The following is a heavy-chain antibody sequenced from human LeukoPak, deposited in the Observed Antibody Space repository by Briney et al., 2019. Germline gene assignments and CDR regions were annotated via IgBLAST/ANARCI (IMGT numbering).Heavy chain of an antibody. CDR1: GFTFSSYG. D-gene: IGHD2-21*02. Sequence: GGSLRLSCAASGFTFSSYGMHWVRQAPGKGLEWVAVIWYDGSNKYYADSVKGRFTISRDNSKNTLYLQMNSLRAEDTAVYYCARGMVTRAGYFDLWGRGTLVTVSS. CDR2: IWYDGSNK. CDR3: ARGMVTRAGYFDL. V-gene: IGHV3-33*08. J-gene: IGHJ2*01.